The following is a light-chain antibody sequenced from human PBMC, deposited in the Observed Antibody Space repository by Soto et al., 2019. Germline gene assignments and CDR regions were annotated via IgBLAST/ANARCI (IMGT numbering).Light chain of an antibody. CDR1: QSISTD. J-gene: IGKJ1*01. V-gene: IGKV1-17*01. Sequence: DIKMTQSPSSLSASVGDTVTITCRASQSISTDLNRYQQKPGKAPKLLIYAASSLQSGVPSRFSGSGSGTEFTLTIISLQPEDFATYYCQQYNDYSPWTFGQGTKVDI. CDR3: QQYNDYSPWT. CDR2: AAS.